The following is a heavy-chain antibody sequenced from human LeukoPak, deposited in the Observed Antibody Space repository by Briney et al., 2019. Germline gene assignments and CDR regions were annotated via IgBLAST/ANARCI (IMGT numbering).Heavy chain of an antibody. CDR1: GGSISSGSYY. V-gene: IGHV4-61*02. CDR3: ARVRIAAAYAAFDI. D-gene: IGHD6-13*01. Sequence: SRTLSLTCTVSGGSISSGSYYWSWIRQPAGKGLEWIGRIYTSGSTNYNPSLKSRVTISVDTSKNQFSLKLSSVTAADTAVYYCARVRIAAAYAAFDIWGQGTMVTVSS. J-gene: IGHJ3*02. CDR2: IYTSGST.